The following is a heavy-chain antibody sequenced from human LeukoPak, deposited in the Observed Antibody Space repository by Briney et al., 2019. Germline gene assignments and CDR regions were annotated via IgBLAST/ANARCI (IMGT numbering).Heavy chain of an antibody. D-gene: IGHD4-17*01. J-gene: IGHJ6*03. V-gene: IGHV1-8*01. CDR3: AKDRRIGEYYYYMDV. Sequence: ASVKVSCKASGYTFTSYDINWVRQATGQGLEWMGWMNPNSGNTGYAQKFQGRVTMTRNTSISTAYMELSSLRSEDTAVYYCAKDRRIGEYYYYMDVWGKGATVTISS. CDR2: MNPNSGNT. CDR1: GYTFTSYD.